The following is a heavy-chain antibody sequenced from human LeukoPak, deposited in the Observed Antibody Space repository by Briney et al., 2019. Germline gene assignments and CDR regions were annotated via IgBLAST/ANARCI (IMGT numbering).Heavy chain of an antibody. V-gene: IGHV3-53*01. J-gene: IGHJ4*02. D-gene: IGHD3-16*01. Sequence: PGGSLRLSCAASGFTVSTNYMSWVRQAPGKGLEWVSIIYDSGTTHYADSVKGRFTISRDNLRNTLYLQMNSLRAEDTAVYYCASPWGCYWGQGPQVTVSS. CDR1: GFTVSTNY. CDR3: ASPWGCY. CDR2: IYDSGTT.